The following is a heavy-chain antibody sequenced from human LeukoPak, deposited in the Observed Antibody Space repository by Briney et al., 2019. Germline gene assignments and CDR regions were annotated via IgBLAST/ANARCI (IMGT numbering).Heavy chain of an antibody. V-gene: IGHV4-39*01. CDR3: AGLPIGAVAASDYYYHYGMDV. CDR1: GGSISSSSYS. D-gene: IGHD6-19*01. J-gene: IGHJ6*02. CDR2: IYYSGST. Sequence: SETLSLTCTVSGGSISSSSYSWGWIRQPPGKGLEWIGSIYYSGSTYYNPSLKSRVTISVDTSKNQFSLKLSSVTAADTAVYYCAGLPIGAVAASDYYYHYGMDVWGQGTTVTVSS.